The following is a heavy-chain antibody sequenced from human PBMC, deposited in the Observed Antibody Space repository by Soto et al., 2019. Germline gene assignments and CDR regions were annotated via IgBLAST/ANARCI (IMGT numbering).Heavy chain of an antibody. D-gene: IGHD5-12*01. Sequence: EVQLVESGGGLVQPGGSLRLSCAASGFTFSSYWMHWVRQAPGKGLVWVSCINSDGSSTTYADSVKGRFTSSRDNAKNTLYLQMNSLRAEDTAVYYCVRVPTGGYAFSLDDYWGQGTLVTVSS. CDR3: VRVPTGGYAFSLDDY. CDR2: INSDGSST. CDR1: GFTFSSYW. J-gene: IGHJ4*02. V-gene: IGHV3-74*01.